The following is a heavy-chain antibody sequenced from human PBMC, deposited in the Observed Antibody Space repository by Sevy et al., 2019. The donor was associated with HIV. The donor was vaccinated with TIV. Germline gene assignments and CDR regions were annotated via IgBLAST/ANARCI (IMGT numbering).Heavy chain of an antibody. D-gene: IGHD4-17*01. CDR1: GFTFSSYT. V-gene: IGHV3-21*01. CDR2: ISASGTYI. CDR3: ARGTHDYGDFEGYGMDV. J-gene: IGHJ6*02. Sequence: GGSLRLSCADSGFTFSSYTMNWVRQAPGKGLEWVSSISASGTYIDYADSVKGRFTISRDNAKNSLYLQMNNLRPEDTAIYYCARGTHDYGDFEGYGMDVWGQGTTVTVSS.